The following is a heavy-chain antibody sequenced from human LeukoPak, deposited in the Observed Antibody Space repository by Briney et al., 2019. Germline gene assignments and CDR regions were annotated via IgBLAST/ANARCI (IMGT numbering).Heavy chain of an antibody. V-gene: IGHV1-2*02. CDR3: ARSLGFGAARPEGFDP. Sequence: ASVKFSCKASGYTFTGYYMHWVRQAPGQGLEWMGWINPNSGGTNYAQKFQGRVTMTRDTSISTAYMELSRLRSDDTAVYYCARSLGFGAARPEGFDPWGQGTLVTVSP. CDR1: GYTFTGYY. CDR2: INPNSGGT. D-gene: IGHD6-6*01. J-gene: IGHJ5*02.